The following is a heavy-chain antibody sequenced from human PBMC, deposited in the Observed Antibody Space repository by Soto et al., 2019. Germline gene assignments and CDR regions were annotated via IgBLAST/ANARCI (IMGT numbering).Heavy chain of an antibody. V-gene: IGHV3-7*04. D-gene: IGHD6-19*01. J-gene: IGHJ4*02. CDR3: AGGSGWISDS. CDR1: GFTFSPYW. CDR2: IKDDGGDE. Sequence: EVQLVESGGGLVQPGGSLRLSCAASGFTFSPYWMSWVRQAPGKGLEWVAIIKDDGGDEHYLEAVRGRFTISRDNAKKFLYLAINSLRVEDTAVYYCAGGSGWISDSWGQGTLVTVSS.